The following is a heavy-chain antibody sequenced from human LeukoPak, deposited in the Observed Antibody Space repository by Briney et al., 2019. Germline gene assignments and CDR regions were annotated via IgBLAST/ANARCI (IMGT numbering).Heavy chain of an antibody. CDR2: INPNSGGT. CDR1: GYTFTGYY. D-gene: IGHD2-2*02. CDR3: ATVGQLLYGNWFDP. V-gene: IGHV1-2*06. Sequence: GPSVNVSCKASGYTFTGYYMHWVRQAPGQGLEWMGRINPNSGGTNYAQKFQGRVTMTRDTSISTAYMELSRLRSDDTAVYYCATVGQLLYGNWFDPWGQGTLVTVSS. J-gene: IGHJ5*02.